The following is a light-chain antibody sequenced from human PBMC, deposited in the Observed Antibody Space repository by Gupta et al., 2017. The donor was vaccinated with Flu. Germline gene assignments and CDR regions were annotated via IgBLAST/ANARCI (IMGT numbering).Light chain of an antibody. CDR3: SAYTSTWV. CDR2: EVS. V-gene: IGLV2-14*01. Sequence: QSAPTQPAPVSGAPGQSITISCDVGDYNSVSWYQQHPGKAPKLMIYEVSNRPSGVSNRFSGSKSGNTASLTISGLQAEDEADYYCSAYTSTWVFGGGTKLTVL. CDR1: VGDYNS. J-gene: IGLJ3*02.